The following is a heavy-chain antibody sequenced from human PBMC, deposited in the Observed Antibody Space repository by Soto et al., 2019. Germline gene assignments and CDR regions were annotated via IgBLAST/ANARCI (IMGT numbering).Heavy chain of an antibody. CDR2: IIPISGTA. J-gene: IGHJ6*02. CDR1: GGTFSSYA. CDR3: ARSQGSSTSLEIYYYYYYGMDV. Sequence: QVQLVQSGAEVKKPGSSVKVSCKASGGTFSSYAISWVRQAPGQGLEWMGGIIPISGTANYAQKVQCRVTITADESTSTAYMELSSLRSEGTAVYYCARSQGSSTSLEIYYYYYYGMDVWGQGTTVTVSS. V-gene: IGHV1-69*01. D-gene: IGHD2-2*01.